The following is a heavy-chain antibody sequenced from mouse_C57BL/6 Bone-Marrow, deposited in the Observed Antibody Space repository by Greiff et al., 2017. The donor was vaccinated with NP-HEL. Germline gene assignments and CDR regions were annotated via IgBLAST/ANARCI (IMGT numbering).Heavy chain of an antibody. CDR1: GYTFTSYT. CDR3: ARWAGAYAMDY. Sequence: VQLQQSGAELARPGASVKMSCKASGYTFTSYTMHWVKQRPGQGLEWIGYINPSSGYTKYNQKFKDKATLTADKSSSTAYMQVSSLTSEDSAVYYCARWAGAYAMDYWGQGTSVTVSS. V-gene: IGHV1-4*01. J-gene: IGHJ4*01. CDR2: INPSSGYT.